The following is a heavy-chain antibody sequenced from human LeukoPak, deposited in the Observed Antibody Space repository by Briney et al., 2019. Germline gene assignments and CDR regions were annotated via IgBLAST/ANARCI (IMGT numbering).Heavy chain of an antibody. CDR1: GLTFSSHA. V-gene: IGHV3-23*01. Sequence: GGSLRLSCAASGLTFSSHAMYWVRQAPGKGLEWVSGMTAGGGGTYYAESVKGRFTISRDNSKNTLSLQMNSLRAEDTAVYYCASDDYWGQGTLVTVSS. CDR2: MTAGGGGT. CDR3: ASDDY. J-gene: IGHJ4*02.